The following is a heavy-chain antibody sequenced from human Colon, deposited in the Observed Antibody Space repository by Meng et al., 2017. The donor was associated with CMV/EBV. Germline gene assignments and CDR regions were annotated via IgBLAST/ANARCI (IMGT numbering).Heavy chain of an antibody. Sequence: GGSLRLSCAASGFSLGDYAMHWVRQTPGKGLEWVSVIAWDGDTFYYADSVKGRFTISRDVRKNSLYLDMDNVRPEDTAFCHCVKGGADLKWLLFDSWGPGTLVTVSS. J-gene: IGHJ5*01. CDR3: VKGGADLKWLLFDS. D-gene: IGHD3-3*01. CDR1: GFSLGDYA. CDR2: IAWDGDTF. V-gene: IGHV3-43D*03.